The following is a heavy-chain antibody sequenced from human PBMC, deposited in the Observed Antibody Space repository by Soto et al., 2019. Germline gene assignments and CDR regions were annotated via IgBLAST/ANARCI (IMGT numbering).Heavy chain of an antibody. CDR1: GGSISSSSYY. D-gene: IGHD3-10*01. CDR2: IYYSGST. CDR3: ARVGSYHSTAFDI. J-gene: IGHJ3*02. Sequence: SETLSLTCTVSGGSISSSSYYWGWIRQPPGKGLEWIGSIYYSGSTYYNPSLKSRVTISVDTSKNQFSLKLSSVTAADTAVYYRARVGSYHSTAFDIWGQGTMVTVSS. V-gene: IGHV4-39*07.